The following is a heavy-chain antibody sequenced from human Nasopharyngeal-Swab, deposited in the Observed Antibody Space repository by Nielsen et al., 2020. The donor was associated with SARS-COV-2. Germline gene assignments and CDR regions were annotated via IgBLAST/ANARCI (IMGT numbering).Heavy chain of an antibody. V-gene: IGHV3-7*01. CDR3: AREDGSGSPFDS. Sequence: GREGPGKGLEWVANIKQDGSEKYYVDSVEGRCTISRDNAKNSLYLQMNSLRAEDTAVYYCAREDGSGSPFDSWGQGTLVTAPQ. CDR2: IKQDGSEK. J-gene: IGHJ4*02. D-gene: IGHD2-15*01.